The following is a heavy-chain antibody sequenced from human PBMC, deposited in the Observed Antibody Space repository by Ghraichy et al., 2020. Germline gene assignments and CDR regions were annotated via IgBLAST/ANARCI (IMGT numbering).Heavy chain of an antibody. CDR3: ARAKSSSSWPPHPYYYYYMDV. V-gene: IGHV4-59*01. CDR2: IYYSGST. Sequence: SETLSLTCTVSGGSISSYYWSWIRQPPGKGLEWIGYIYYSGSTNYNPSLKSRVTISVDTSKNQFSLKLSSVTAADTAVYYCARAKSSSSWPPHPYYYYYMDVWGKGTTVTVSS. J-gene: IGHJ6*03. CDR1: GGSISSYY. D-gene: IGHD6-13*01.